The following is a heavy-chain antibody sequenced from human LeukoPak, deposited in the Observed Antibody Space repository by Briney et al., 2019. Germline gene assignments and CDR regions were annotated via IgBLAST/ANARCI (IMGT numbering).Heavy chain of an antibody. V-gene: IGHV1-69*13. Sequence: SVKVSCKASGGTFISYAISWVRQAPGQGLEWMGGIIPIFGTANYAQKFQGRVTITADESTSTAYMELSSLRSEDTAVYYCARDDGYYYPSSGSFDYWGQGTLVTVSS. J-gene: IGHJ4*02. CDR3: ARDDGYYYPSSGSFDY. D-gene: IGHD3-22*01. CDR2: IIPIFGTA. CDR1: GGTFISYA.